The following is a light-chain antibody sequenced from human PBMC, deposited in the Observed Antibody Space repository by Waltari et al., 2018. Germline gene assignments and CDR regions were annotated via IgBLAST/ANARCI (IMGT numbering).Light chain of an antibody. V-gene: IGKV3-11*01. J-gene: IGKJ2*01. CDR1: QSVDNS. Sequence: IVLTQSPASLSLSPGERATLSCRASQSVDNSLAWYQQKPGQAPRLFIYDAVNRPAVVPARFSGRGSGTDFTLIISSLEPEDFAVYYCQQRGSWPYTFGQGTTVEIK. CDR3: QQRGSWPYT. CDR2: DAV.